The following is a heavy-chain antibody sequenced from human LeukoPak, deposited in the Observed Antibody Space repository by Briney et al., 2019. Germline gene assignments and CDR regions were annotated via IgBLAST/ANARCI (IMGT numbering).Heavy chain of an antibody. CDR1: GYTFTSYA. CDR2: INTNTGNP. Sequence: ASVKVSCKTSGYTFTSYAMNWVRQAPGQGLEWMGWINTNTGNPTYAQGFTGRFVFSLDTSVSTAYLQISSLRAEDTAVYYCAREGKQLALDYWGQGTLVTVSS. V-gene: IGHV7-4-1*02. J-gene: IGHJ4*02. D-gene: IGHD6-13*01. CDR3: AREGKQLALDY.